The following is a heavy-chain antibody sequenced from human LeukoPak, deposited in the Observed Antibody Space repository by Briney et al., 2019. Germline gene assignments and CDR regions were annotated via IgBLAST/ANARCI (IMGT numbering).Heavy chain of an antibody. J-gene: IGHJ6*02. CDR1: GGSISSYY. D-gene: IGHD2-2*01. CDR2: IYYSGST. Sequence: SETLSLTCTASGGSISSYYWSWIRQPPGKRLEWIGYIYYSGSTNYNPSLKSRVTISVDTSKNQFSLKLSSVTASDTAVYYCARGGGYCSSTSCYSFYYYYGMDVWGQGTTVTVSS. V-gene: IGHV4-59*01. CDR3: ARGGGYCSSTSCYSFYYYYGMDV.